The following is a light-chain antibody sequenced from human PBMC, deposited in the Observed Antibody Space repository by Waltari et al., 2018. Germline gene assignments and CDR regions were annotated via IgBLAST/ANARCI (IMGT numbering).Light chain of an antibody. CDR1: SSDVGTYDY. CDR2: DVT. V-gene: IGLV2-14*03. Sequence: QSALTQPASVSGSPGQSITISCTGTSSDVGTYDYVSWYQQHPGKAPKLMIYDVTKRPSGIANCFSGSKSGNTASLTISGLQAEDDADYYCSSYTTSSTVYVFGTGTKVTVL. J-gene: IGLJ1*01. CDR3: SSYTTSSTVYV.